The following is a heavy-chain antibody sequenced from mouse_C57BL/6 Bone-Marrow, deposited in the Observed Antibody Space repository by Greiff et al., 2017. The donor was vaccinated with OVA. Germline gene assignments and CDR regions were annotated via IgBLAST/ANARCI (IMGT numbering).Heavy chain of an antibody. CDR3: AREGRSLPPLDFDY. J-gene: IGHJ2*01. CDR2: INTNYGTT. V-gene: IGHV1-39*01. D-gene: IGHD5-5*01. CDR1: GYSFTDYN. Sequence: VQLQQSGPELVKPGASVKISCKASGYSFTDYNMNWVKQSNGKSLEWIGVINTNYGTTSYNQKFKGKATLTVDQSSSTAYMQLNSLTSEDSAVYYCAREGRSLPPLDFDYWGQGTTLTVSS.